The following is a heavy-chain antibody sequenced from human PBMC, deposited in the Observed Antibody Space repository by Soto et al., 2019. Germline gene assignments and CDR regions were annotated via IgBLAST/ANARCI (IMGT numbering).Heavy chain of an antibody. CDR1: GGTFSSYA. V-gene: IGHV1-69*01. J-gene: IGHJ5*02. D-gene: IGHD2-15*01. Sequence: QVQLVQSGAEVKKPGSSVKVSCKASGGTFSSYAISWVRQAPGQGLEWMGGIIPIFGTANYAQKFQGRVTITADESTSTAYMALSSLRSEDTAVYYCAREDCSGGSCYSGWFDPWGQGTLVTVSS. CDR2: IIPIFGTA. CDR3: AREDCSGGSCYSGWFDP.